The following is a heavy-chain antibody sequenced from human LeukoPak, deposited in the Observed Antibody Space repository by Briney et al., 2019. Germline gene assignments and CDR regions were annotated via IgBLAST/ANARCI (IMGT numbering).Heavy chain of an antibody. V-gene: IGHV3-33*06. CDR2: IWYDGSNK. D-gene: IGHD2-2*01. Sequence: PGRSLRLSCAASGFTFNTYAMHWVRKAPGKGLEWVAIIWYDGSNKYYADSVKGRFTISRDNFKNTLYLQMHSLRAEDTAVYYCAKSIRFCSSNSCFAGYYNYGLHVWGQGTTVIVSS. CDR3: AKSIRFCSSNSCFAGYYNYGLHV. J-gene: IGHJ6*02. CDR1: GFTFNTYA.